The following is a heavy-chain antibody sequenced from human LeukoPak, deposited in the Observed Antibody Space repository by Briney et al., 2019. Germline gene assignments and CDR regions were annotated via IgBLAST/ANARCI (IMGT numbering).Heavy chain of an antibody. CDR3: ATSYYFGWENTWGY. Sequence: GGPLRLSCAASGFPFSDAWMSWVRQAPGKALEWVGRIKSKADGGNADYAAPVKGRFTISRDDSKNTLYLQMNSLKTEDTGVYYCATSYYFGWENTWGYWGQGTLVSVSS. CDR2: IKSKADGGNA. D-gene: IGHD3-10*01. J-gene: IGHJ4*02. V-gene: IGHV3-15*01. CDR1: GFPFSDAW.